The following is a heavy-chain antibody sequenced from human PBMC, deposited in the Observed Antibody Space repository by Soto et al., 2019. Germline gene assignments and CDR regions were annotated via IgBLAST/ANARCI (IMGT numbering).Heavy chain of an antibody. CDR2: ISGSGGST. V-gene: IGHV3-23*01. CDR1: GFTFSSYA. CDR3: AKRGFRDIVVEPAAISYYFDY. J-gene: IGHJ4*02. D-gene: IGHD2-2*01. Sequence: GGSLRLSCAASGFTFSSYAMSWVRQAPGKGLEWVSAISGSGGSTYYADSVKGRFTISRDNSKNTLYLQMNSLRAEDTAVYYCAKRGFRDIVVEPAAISYYFDYWGQGTLVTVSS.